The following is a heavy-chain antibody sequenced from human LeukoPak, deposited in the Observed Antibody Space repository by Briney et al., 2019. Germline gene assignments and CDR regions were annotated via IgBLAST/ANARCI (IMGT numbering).Heavy chain of an antibody. CDR3: AKADYYDSSGYRIGFDI. CDR1: GFTFDDYA. CDR2: ISWNSGSI. D-gene: IGHD3-22*01. V-gene: IGHV3-9*01. Sequence: GRSLRLSCAASGFTFDDYAMHWVRQAPGKGLEWVSGISWNSGSIGYADSVKGRFTISRDNSKNTLYLQMNSLRAEDTAVYYCAKADYYDSSGYRIGFDIWGQGTMVTVSS. J-gene: IGHJ3*02.